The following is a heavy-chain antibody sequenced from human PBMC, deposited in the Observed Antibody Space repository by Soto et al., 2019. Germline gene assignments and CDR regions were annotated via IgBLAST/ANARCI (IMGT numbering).Heavy chain of an antibody. CDR2: ISYSGNT. J-gene: IGHJ4*02. D-gene: IGHD2-15*01. Sequence: SETLSLTCTVSGGSIISGYWSWIRQPPGKGLEWIGYISYSGNTNYNPSLKSRVTMSVDTPKNQFSLRLSSVTTADTAVHYCAGLRGYAGSPIDYWGQGTLVTVSS. CDR1: GGSIISGY. CDR3: AGLRGYAGSPIDY. V-gene: IGHV4-59*01.